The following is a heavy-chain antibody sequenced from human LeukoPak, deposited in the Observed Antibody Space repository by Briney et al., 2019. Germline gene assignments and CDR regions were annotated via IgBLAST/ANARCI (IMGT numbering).Heavy chain of an antibody. CDR2: IYYSGST. V-gene: IGHV4-59*01. D-gene: IGHD4-11*01. J-gene: IGHJ3*02. Sequence: SETLSLTCTVSGDSINNYYWSWIRQPAGKGLEWIGYIYYSGSTNYNPSLKSRVTISVDTSKNQFSLKLSSVTAADTAVYYCARVMTTVTTDGAFDIWGQGTMVTVSS. CDR1: GDSINNYY. CDR3: ARVMTTVTTDGAFDI.